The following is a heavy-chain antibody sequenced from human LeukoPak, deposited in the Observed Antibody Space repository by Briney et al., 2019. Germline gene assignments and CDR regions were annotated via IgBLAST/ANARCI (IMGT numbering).Heavy chain of an antibody. J-gene: IGHJ4*02. CDR1: GGSISSYY. V-gene: IGHV4-34*01. D-gene: IGHD2-2*01. CDR3: ARARRWDIVVVPAAIPFDY. Sequence: SETLSLTCTVSGGSISSYYWSWIRQPPGKGLEWIGEINHSGSTNYNPSLKSRVTISVDTSKNQFSLKLSSVTAADTAVYYCARARRWDIVVVPAAIPFDYWGQGTLATVSS. CDR2: INHSGST.